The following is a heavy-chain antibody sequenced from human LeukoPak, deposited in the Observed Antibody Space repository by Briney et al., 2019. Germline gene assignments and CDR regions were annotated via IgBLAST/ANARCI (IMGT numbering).Heavy chain of an antibody. CDR3: ARESRGYGSGSYYTYNWFDP. J-gene: IGHJ5*02. CDR2: ISSSGSTI. CDR1: GFTFSSYE. D-gene: IGHD3-10*01. Sequence: GGSLRLSCAASGFTFSSYEMNWVRQAPGKGLEWVSYISSSGSTIYYADSVKGRFTISRDNAKNSLYLQMNSLRAEDTAVYYCARESRGYGSGSYYTYNWFDPWGQGTLVTVSS. V-gene: IGHV3-48*03.